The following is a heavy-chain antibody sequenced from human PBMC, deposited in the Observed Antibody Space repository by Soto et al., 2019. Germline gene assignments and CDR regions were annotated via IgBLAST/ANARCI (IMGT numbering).Heavy chain of an antibody. J-gene: IGHJ4*02. CDR3: ARILSESLPTVVTPYYFDY. CDR2: INHSGST. Sequence: SETLSLTCAVYGGSFSGYYWSWIRQPPGKGLEWIGEINHSGSTNYNPSLKSRVTISVDTSKNQFSLKLSSVTAADTAVYYCARILSESLPTVVTPYYFDYWGQGTLVTVSS. V-gene: IGHV4-34*01. D-gene: IGHD4-17*01. CDR1: GGSFSGYY.